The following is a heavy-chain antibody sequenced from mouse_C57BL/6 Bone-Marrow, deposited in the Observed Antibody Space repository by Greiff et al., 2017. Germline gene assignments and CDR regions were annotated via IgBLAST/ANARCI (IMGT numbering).Heavy chain of an antibody. Sequence: EVMLVESGGDLVKPGGSLKLSCAASGFTFSSYGMSWVRQTPDKRLEWVATISSGGSYTYYPDSVKGRFTISRDNAKNTLYLQMSSLQSEDTAMYYCARHGGFDYWGQGTTLTVSS. CDR2: ISSGGSYT. CDR3: ARHGGFDY. V-gene: IGHV5-6*02. J-gene: IGHJ2*01. CDR1: GFTFSSYG.